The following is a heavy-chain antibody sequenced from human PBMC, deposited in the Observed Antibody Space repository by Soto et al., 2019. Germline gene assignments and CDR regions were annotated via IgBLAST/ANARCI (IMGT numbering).Heavy chain of an antibody. CDR3: ARLEVGLWYFDL. J-gene: IGHJ2*01. D-gene: IGHD1-26*01. Sequence: LQESGPGLVKPSETLSLTCLVSGVSIKSYYWRWIRQSPGEGLEWIGYMYDRGSTNYNPSLRSRVSLSIDTSKSHFSLSLASVTAADSAVYYCARLEVGLWYFDLWGPGTLVTVSS. V-gene: IGHV4-59*08. CDR1: GVSIKSYY. CDR2: MYDRGST.